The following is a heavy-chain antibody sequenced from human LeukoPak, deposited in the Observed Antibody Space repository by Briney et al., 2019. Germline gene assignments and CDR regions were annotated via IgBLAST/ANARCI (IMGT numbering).Heavy chain of an antibody. CDR3: AKDGQDSSGWYYFDY. J-gene: IGHJ4*02. CDR2: ISWSSGSI. D-gene: IGHD6-19*01. Sequence: GGSLRLSCAASGFTFDDYAMHWVRQAPGKGLEWVSGISWSSGSIGYADSVKGRFTISRDNAKNSLYLQMNSLRAEDTALYYCAKDGQDSSGWYYFDYWGQGTLVTVSS. V-gene: IGHV3-9*01. CDR1: GFTFDDYA.